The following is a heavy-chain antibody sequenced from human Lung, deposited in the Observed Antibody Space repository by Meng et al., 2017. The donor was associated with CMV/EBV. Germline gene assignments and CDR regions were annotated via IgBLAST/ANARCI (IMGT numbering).Heavy chain of an antibody. V-gene: IGHV4-4*07. CDR2: IYTSGTT. CDR1: GGSISSYD. J-gene: IGHJ4*02. CDR3: ARAEADTGNFDY. Sequence: QVQLQGSGPGLVKPSETLSLTCTVSGGSISSYDWSWIRQSAGKGLEWIGRIYTSGTTIYNPSLKSRLTLSLGTSKNQFSLKLNSVTAADTAVYYCARAEADTGNFDYWGQGTLVTVSS. D-gene: IGHD6-19*01.